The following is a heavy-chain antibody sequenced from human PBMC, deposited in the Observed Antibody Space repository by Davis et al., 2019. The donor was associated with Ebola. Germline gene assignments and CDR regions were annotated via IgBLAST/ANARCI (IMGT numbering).Heavy chain of an antibody. CDR3: ARAGDYRFEY. V-gene: IGHV3-7*01. D-gene: IGHD3-3*01. Sequence: GESLKISCAVSGLSLSSHWMSWVRQAPGKGLEWVANIKQDGSERYYVDSVKGRFTISRDNALNSLYLQMNSLRDEDMAVYYCARAGDYRFEYWGQGTLVTVSS. CDR1: GLSLSSHW. CDR2: IKQDGSER. J-gene: IGHJ4*02.